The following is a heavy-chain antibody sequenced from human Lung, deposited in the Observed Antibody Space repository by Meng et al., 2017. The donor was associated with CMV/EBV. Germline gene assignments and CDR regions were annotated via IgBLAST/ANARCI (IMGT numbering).Heavy chain of an antibody. Sequence: ESXKISXKASGYTFTSYGISWVRQAPGQGLEWMGWISAYNGNTNYAQKLQGRVNMTTDTSTGTAYMELRSLRSDDTAVYYCARDRFGITGTGAPPHVYWGQGXLVTVSS. CDR2: ISAYNGNT. V-gene: IGHV1-18*01. D-gene: IGHD1-7*01. CDR1: GYTFTSYG. CDR3: ARDRFGITGTGAPPHVY. J-gene: IGHJ4*02.